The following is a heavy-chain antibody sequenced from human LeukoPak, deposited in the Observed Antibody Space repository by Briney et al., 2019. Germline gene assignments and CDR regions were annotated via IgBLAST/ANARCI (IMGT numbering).Heavy chain of an antibody. Sequence: SETLSLTCTVPGGSISSYYWSWIRQPPGKGLEWIGDIYYSGSTNYNPSLKSRVTISVDTSKNQFSLKLSSVTAADTAVYYCARDFFPRQDYGDYLSSYDYWGQGTLVTVSS. J-gene: IGHJ4*02. V-gene: IGHV4-59*01. CDR1: GGSISSYY. CDR3: ARDFFPRQDYGDYLSSYDY. D-gene: IGHD4-17*01. CDR2: IYYSGST.